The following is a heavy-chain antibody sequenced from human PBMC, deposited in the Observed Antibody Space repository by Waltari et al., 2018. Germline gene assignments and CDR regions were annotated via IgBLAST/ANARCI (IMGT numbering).Heavy chain of an antibody. CDR2: IYGSSAST. J-gene: IGHJ5*02. D-gene: IGHD3-22*01. CDR1: GGSISGGYG. CDR3: ARVTMIVVIGGDRFDV. V-gene: IGHV4-38-2*01. Sequence: QVQLQESGPAVVKPSETLSLTCAVSGGSISGGYGWSWIRQAPGKGLEWIGSIYGSSASTYYNPSLKSRVTISKDTSKNQFALKLSSVTAADTAVYYCARVTMIVVIGGDRFDVWGPGVLVTVSS.